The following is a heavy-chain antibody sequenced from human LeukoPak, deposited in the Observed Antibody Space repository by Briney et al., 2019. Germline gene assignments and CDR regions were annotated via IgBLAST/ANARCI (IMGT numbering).Heavy chain of an antibody. D-gene: IGHD3-22*01. J-gene: IGHJ4*02. CDR2: IKQDGSEK. CDR1: GFTFSTYW. V-gene: IGHV3-7*03. Sequence: GGSLRLSCAASGFTFSTYWMSWVRQAPGKGLEWVANIKQDGSEKDYVDSVKGRFTISRDNAKNSLYLQMNSLRAEDTALYYCAKDGGYDSSGYLDYWGQGTLVTVSS. CDR3: AKDGGYDSSGYLDY.